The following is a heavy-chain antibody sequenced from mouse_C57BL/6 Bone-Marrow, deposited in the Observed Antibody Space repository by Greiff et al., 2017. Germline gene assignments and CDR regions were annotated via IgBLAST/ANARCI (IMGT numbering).Heavy chain of an antibody. Sequence: QVQLQQSGAELARPGASVKLSCKASGYTFTSYGISWVKQRTGQGLEWIGEIYPRSGNTYYTEKFKGKATLTADKSSSTAYMELRSLTSEDSAVYFGARDGGQLRLRYFDVWGTGTTVTVSS. V-gene: IGHV1-81*01. CDR1: GYTFTSYG. D-gene: IGHD3-2*02. J-gene: IGHJ1*03. CDR2: IYPRSGNT. CDR3: ARDGGQLRLRYFDV.